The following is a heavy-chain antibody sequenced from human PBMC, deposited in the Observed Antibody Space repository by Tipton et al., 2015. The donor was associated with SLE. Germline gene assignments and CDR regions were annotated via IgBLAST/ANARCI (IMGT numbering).Heavy chain of an antibody. CDR2: IYYSGST. D-gene: IGHD1-1*01. J-gene: IGHJ6*02. CDR3: AIPLEGEGRYGMDV. CDR1: GGSISSYY. V-gene: IGHV4-59*07. Sequence: TLSLTCTVPGGSISSYYWSWIRQPPGKGLEWIGYIYYSGSTNYNPSLKSRVTISVDTSKNQFSLKLSSVTAADTAVYYCAIPLEGEGRYGMDVWGQGTTVTVSS.